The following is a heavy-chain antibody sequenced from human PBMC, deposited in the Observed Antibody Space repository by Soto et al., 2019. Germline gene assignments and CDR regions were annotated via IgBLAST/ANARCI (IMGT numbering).Heavy chain of an antibody. CDR2: ISAYNGNT. CDR1: GYPYTSYG. CDR3: ARPRGYSYGCDY. Sequence: CTASGYPYTSYGISLVRQAPGQGPEWMGWISAYNGNTNYAQKLQARATMTTDTSTSTAYMELRSLRSDDTPVSYCARPRGYSYGCDYWGQGARVTVAS. D-gene: IGHD5-18*01. V-gene: IGHV1-18*04. J-gene: IGHJ4*02.